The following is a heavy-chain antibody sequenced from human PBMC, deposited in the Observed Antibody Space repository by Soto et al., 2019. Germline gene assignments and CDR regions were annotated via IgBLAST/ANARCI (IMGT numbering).Heavy chain of an antibody. D-gene: IGHD5-12*01. J-gene: IGHJ4*02. CDR3: ARDPSGYSAYNDDY. CDR2: IIPILGIA. CDR1: GGTFSSYT. V-gene: IGHV1-69*04. Sequence: ASVKVSCKASGGTFSSYTISWVRQAPGQGLEWMGRIIPILGIANYAQKFQGRVTITADKSTSTAYMELSSLRSEDTAVYYCARDPSGYSAYNDDYWGQGTLVTVSS.